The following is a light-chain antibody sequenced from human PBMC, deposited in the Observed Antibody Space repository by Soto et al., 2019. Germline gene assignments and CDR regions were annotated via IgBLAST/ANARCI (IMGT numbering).Light chain of an antibody. J-gene: IGKJ4*01. Sequence: EIIMTQSPATLSVSPGEGANISCRASQGIGETLAWYQHKPCQTPRLLISDTSTRSSGVPARFSGSRSGTELTLTINSLQSEDCAVYYFQRYKNWALTFGGGTKVENK. CDR1: QGIGET. V-gene: IGKV3-15*01. CDR2: DTS. CDR3: QRYKNWALT.